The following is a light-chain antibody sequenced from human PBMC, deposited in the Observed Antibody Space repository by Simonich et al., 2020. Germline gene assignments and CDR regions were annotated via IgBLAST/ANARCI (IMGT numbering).Light chain of an antibody. CDR3: QKYYRTPQT. V-gene: IGKV4-1*01. Sequence: DIVMTQSPDSLAVSLGERATINFKSSQSVLYSSNNKNYLAWYQQKPGQPPKLLIYWASTREAGVPDRFSGSGSGTDFTLTISSLQAEDVAVYYCQKYYRTPQTFGQGTKVEIK. CDR1: QSVLYSSNNKNY. CDR2: WAS. J-gene: IGKJ1*01.